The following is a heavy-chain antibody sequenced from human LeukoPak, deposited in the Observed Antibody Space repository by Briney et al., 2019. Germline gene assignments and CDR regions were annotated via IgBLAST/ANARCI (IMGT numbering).Heavy chain of an antibody. CDR3: ARDPRDGYNDLDY. Sequence: SVKVSCKASGYTFTSYAISWVRQAPGQGLEWMGRIIPIFGTAYYAQKFQGRVTITTDESTSTAYMELSSLRSEDTAVYYCARDPRDGYNDLDYWGQGTLVTVSS. CDR2: IIPIFGTA. V-gene: IGHV1-69*05. D-gene: IGHD5-24*01. CDR1: GYTFTSYA. J-gene: IGHJ4*02.